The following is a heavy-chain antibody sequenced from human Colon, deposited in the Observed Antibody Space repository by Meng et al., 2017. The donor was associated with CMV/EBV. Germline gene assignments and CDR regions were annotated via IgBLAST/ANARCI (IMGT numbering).Heavy chain of an antibody. CDR1: GYPFTGYF. D-gene: IGHD3-10*01. CDR3: ATISGGDFDF. CDR2: LNPNSGDT. V-gene: IGHV1-2*02. Sequence: QVQLCQFGAEVKKPGASVKVSCKTSGYPFTGYFMFWVRQAPGQGLEWMGSLNPNSGDTNSAQKFHGRLTMTRDTSIHTAYMELGSLRSDDTAVYYCATISGGDFDFWGQGTLVTVSS. J-gene: IGHJ4*02.